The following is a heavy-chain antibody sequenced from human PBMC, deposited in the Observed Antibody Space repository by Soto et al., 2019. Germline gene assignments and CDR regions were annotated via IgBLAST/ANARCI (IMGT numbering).Heavy chain of an antibody. D-gene: IGHD2-15*01. V-gene: IGHV3-15*07. CDR2: IKTKSEGGPT. Sequence: ESGGGLIQPGGSLRLSCAASGLPISNAWMNWVRQAPGKGLEWVGRIKTKSEGGPTDYAAAVKGRFTVSRDDSKNTLYLQMNSQKTEDTAVYYCTTGSVEGVWGQGTTVTVSS. CDR1: GLPISNAW. J-gene: IGHJ6*02. CDR3: TTGSVEGV.